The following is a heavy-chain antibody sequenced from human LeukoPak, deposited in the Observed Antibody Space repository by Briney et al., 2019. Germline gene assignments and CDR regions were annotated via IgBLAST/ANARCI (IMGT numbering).Heavy chain of an antibody. CDR3: ARGDCSSTSCYPVTIFGVVIISDAFDI. CDR2: ISSSSSTI. V-gene: IGHV3-48*04. J-gene: IGHJ3*02. D-gene: IGHD3-3*01. CDR1: GFTFSSYS. Sequence: GGSLRLSCAASGFTFSSYSMNWVRQAPGKGLEWVSYISSSSSTIYYADSVKGRFTISRDNAKNSLYLQMNSLRAEDTAVYYCARGDCSSTSCYPVTIFGVVIISDAFDIWGQGTMVTVSS.